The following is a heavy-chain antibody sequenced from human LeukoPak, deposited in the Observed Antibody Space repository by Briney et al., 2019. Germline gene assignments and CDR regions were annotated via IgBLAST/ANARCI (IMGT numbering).Heavy chain of an antibody. Sequence: GGSLRLSCAASGFAFSNAWMSWVRQAPGKGLEWVGRIKSKTDGGTTDYAAPVKGRFTISRDDSKNTLYLQMNSLKTEDTAVYYCARLSYYGSGSYSAEIDYWGQGTLVTVSS. D-gene: IGHD3-10*01. CDR2: IKSKTDGGTT. V-gene: IGHV3-15*01. J-gene: IGHJ4*02. CDR1: GFAFSNAW. CDR3: ARLSYYGSGSYSAEIDY.